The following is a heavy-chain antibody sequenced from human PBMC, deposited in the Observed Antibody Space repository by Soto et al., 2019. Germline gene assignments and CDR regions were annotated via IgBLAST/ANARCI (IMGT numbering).Heavy chain of an antibody. CDR3: ARDGGEALSPAYYFGA. J-gene: IGHJ4*02. Sequence: QVQLVESGGGVNQPGRSLRLACAASGFTFSNNAMYWVRQAPGKGLEWVAVIAYDGRNKFYADSVKGRFTISRDNSQNTLYLQMNSLRPDDTGMYYCARDGGEALSPAYYFGAWGQGTLVTVSS. CDR2: IAYDGRNK. V-gene: IGHV3-30*04. D-gene: IGHD3-16*01. CDR1: GFTFSNNA.